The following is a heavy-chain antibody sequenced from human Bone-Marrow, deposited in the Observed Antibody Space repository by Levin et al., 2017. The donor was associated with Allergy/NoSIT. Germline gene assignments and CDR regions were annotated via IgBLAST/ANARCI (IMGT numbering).Heavy chain of an antibody. Sequence: SGPTLVKPTQTLTLTCTFSGLSLSATGVGVGWIRQPPGKALEWLALIYWNDDKRYSPSLKRRLTITKDTSKNQVVLTMTNMDPVDTATYYCAHTVSGTNGFDCWGQGTLVTVSS. J-gene: IGHJ4*02. CDR3: AHTVSGTNGFDC. CDR2: IYWNDDK. D-gene: IGHD1-20*01. V-gene: IGHV2-5*01. CDR1: GLSLSATGVG.